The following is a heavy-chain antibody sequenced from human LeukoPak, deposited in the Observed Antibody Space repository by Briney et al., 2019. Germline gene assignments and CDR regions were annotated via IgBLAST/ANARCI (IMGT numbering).Heavy chain of an antibody. CDR3: ASQYVWGSYRYY. CDR2: IYYSGST. CDR1: GGSISSSSYY. Sequence: SETLSLTCTVSGGSISSSSYYWGWIRQPPGKGLEWIGSIYYSGSTYYNPSLKSRVTISVDTSKHQFSLKLSSVTAADTAVYYCASQYVWGSYRYYWGQGTLVTVSS. J-gene: IGHJ4*02. D-gene: IGHD3-16*02. V-gene: IGHV4-39*01.